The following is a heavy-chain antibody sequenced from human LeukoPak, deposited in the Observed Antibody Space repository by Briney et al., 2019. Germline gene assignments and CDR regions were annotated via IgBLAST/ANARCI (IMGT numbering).Heavy chain of an antibody. CDR1: GGSISSYY. Sequence: PSETLSLTCTVSGGSISSYYWSWIRQPAGKGLEWIGRIYTSGSTNYNPSLKSRVTMSVDTSKNQFSLNLSSVTAADTAVYYCARHSAHSSTNDAFDIWGQGTLVTVSS. CDR3: ARHSAHSSTNDAFDI. CDR2: IYTSGST. V-gene: IGHV4-4*07. D-gene: IGHD6-13*01. J-gene: IGHJ3*02.